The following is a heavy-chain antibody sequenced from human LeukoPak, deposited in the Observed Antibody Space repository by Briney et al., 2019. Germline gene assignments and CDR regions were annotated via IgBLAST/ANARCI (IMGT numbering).Heavy chain of an antibody. Sequence: SVKVSCKASGGTFSSYAISWVRQAPGQGLEWMGGIIPIFGTANYAQKFQGRVTITADESTSTAYMELSSLRSEDAAVYYCARDLEYQPGGMDVWGKGTTVTVSS. CDR1: GGTFSSYA. CDR2: IIPIFGTA. V-gene: IGHV1-69*01. J-gene: IGHJ6*04. D-gene: IGHD2-2*01. CDR3: ARDLEYQPGGMDV.